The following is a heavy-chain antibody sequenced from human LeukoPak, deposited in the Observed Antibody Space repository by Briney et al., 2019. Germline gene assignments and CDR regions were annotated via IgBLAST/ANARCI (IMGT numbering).Heavy chain of an antibody. CDR2: INSNGRST. Sequence: PGGSLRLSCAASGFTFSSYWMHWVRQAPGKGLVWVSRINSNGRSTNYADSVKGRFTISRDNAKNTLYLQMNSLRAEDTAVYYCTKDRVWGWSNGFAPGGKEPLVPFSS. V-gene: IGHV3-74*01. CDR3: TKDRVWGWSNGFAP. J-gene: IGHJ5*02. D-gene: IGHD3-16*01. CDR1: GFTFSSYW.